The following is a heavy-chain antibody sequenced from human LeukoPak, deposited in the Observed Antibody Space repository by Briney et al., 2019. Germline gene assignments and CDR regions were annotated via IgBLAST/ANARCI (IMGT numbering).Heavy chain of an antibody. CDR1: GFTFSDYH. CDR3: VRFYYGSGTSFDP. Sequence: GGSLRLSCAASGFTFSDYHMSWIRQAPGKGLEWVSYISATNTDIHYTDSVKGRFTISRDNSKNTLYLQMNSLRAEDTAVFYCVRFYYGSGTSFDPWGQGTLVTVSS. CDR2: ISATNTDI. D-gene: IGHD3-10*01. V-gene: IGHV3-11*06. J-gene: IGHJ5*02.